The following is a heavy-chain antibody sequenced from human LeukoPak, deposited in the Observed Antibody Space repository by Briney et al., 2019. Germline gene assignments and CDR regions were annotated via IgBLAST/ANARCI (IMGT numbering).Heavy chain of an antibody. J-gene: IGHJ4*02. CDR2: AKSKTNGETT. V-gene: IGHV3-15*01. D-gene: IGHD3-10*01. CDR1: GFTFSNAW. Sequence: NPGGSLRLSCAASGFTFSNAWMSWVRQAPGKGLEWGGLAKSKTNGETTDYAAPVKGRFTISRDDSKNTLYLQMNSLKTEDTAVYYCTTATDMIYFGSRSPSVDYWGQGTLVTVSS. CDR3: TTATDMIYFGSRSPSVDY.